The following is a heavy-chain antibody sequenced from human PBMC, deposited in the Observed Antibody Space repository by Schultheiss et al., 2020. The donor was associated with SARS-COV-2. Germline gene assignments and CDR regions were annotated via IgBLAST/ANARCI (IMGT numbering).Heavy chain of an antibody. CDR3: ARGGIVATRPLFDY. V-gene: IGHV4-61*01. Sequence: SETLSLTCTVSGGSVTSASDHWSWIRQPPGKGLEWIGEINHSGSTNYNPSLKSRVTISVDTSKNQFSLKLSSVTAADTAVYYCARGGIVATRPLFDYWGQGTLVTVSS. D-gene: IGHD5-12*01. CDR1: GGSVTSASDH. J-gene: IGHJ4*02. CDR2: INHSGST.